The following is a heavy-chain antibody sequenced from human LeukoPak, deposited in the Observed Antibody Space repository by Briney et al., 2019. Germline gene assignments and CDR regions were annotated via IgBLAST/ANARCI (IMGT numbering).Heavy chain of an antibody. V-gene: IGHV3-30*04. J-gene: IGHJ5*02. D-gene: IGHD5-18*01. Sequence: PGRSLRLSCAASGFTFSSYAMHWVRQAPGKGLEWVAVISYDGSNKYYADSVKGRLTISRDNSKNTVYLQMNSLRPDDTAVYYCARGDKQLLFNRNKGGFDPWGQGTLVTVSS. CDR1: GFTFSSYA. CDR2: ISYDGSNK. CDR3: ARGDKQLLFNRNKGGFDP.